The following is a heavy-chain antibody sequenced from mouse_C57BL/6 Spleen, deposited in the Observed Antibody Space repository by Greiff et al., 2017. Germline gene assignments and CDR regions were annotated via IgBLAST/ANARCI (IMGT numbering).Heavy chain of an antibody. CDR1: GYTFTSYW. J-gene: IGHJ4*01. CDR3: AGRGEEVYAMDY. Sequence: QVQLQQPGAELVRPGSSVKLSCKASGYTFTSYWMHWVKQRPIQGLEWIGNIDPSDSETHYNQKFKDKATLTVDKSSSTAYMQLSSLTSEDSAVYYCAGRGEEVYAMDYWGQGTSVTVSS. CDR2: IDPSDSET. V-gene: IGHV1-52*01.